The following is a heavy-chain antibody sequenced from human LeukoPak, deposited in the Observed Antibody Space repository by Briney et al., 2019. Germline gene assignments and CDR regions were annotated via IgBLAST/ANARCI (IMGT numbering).Heavy chain of an antibody. CDR2: ISGDGDRT. Sequence: PGGSLSLSCAASGFTFDDYAMHWVRQAPGKGLEWVSVISGDGDRTYYADSVKGRFTISRDNSKNSLYLQLNTLRTEDSALYYCAKPSRSGTWGYYGMDVWGQGTTVTVSS. J-gene: IGHJ6*02. V-gene: IGHV3-43*02. CDR1: GFTFDDYA. CDR3: AKPSRSGTWGYYGMDV. D-gene: IGHD2-15*01.